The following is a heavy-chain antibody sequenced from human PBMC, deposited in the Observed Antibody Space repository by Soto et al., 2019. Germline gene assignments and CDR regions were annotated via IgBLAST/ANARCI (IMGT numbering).Heavy chain of an antibody. J-gene: IGHJ4*02. CDR1: GFSLSTGGVG. D-gene: IGHD2-15*01. Sequence: QITLKESGPTLVKPTQTLTLTCTFSGFSLSTGGVGVGWIRQPPGKALEWLALIYWDDDKRYSPSLKSRLTITKDTSKNQVVLTMTNMDPVDTATYYCAHSHYCSGGSCYSELDYRGQGTLVTVSS. V-gene: IGHV2-5*02. CDR2: IYWDDDK. CDR3: AHSHYCSGGSCYSELDY.